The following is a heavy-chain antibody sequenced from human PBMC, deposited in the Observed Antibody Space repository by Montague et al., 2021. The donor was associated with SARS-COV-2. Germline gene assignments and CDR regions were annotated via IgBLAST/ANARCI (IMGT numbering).Heavy chain of an antibody. CDR3: ARISAWYSSGWSAFDY. V-gene: IGHV2-70*01. CDR1: GFSLSTSGMC. CDR2: IDWDDDK. J-gene: IGHJ4*02. Sequence: PALVKPTQTLTLTCTFSGFSLSTSGMCVSWIRQPPGKALEWLALIDWDDDKYYSTSLKTRLTISKDTSKHQVVLTMTNMDPVDTATYYCARISAWYSSGWSAFDYWGQGTLVTVSS. D-gene: IGHD6-19*01.